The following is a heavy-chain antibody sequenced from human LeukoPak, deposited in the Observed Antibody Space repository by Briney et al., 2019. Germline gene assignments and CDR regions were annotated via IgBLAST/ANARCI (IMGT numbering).Heavy chain of an antibody. CDR2: INSDGSST. Sequence: PGGSLRLSCAASGFTFSNYWMHWVRQAPGKGLVWVSRINSDGSSTSYADSVKGRFTISRDNAKNTLYLQMNSLRAEDTAVYYCARVSSGSYFGHYYYMDVWGKRTTVTVSS. CDR1: GFTFSNYW. D-gene: IGHD1-26*01. CDR3: ARVSSGSYFGHYYYMDV. V-gene: IGHV3-74*01. J-gene: IGHJ6*03.